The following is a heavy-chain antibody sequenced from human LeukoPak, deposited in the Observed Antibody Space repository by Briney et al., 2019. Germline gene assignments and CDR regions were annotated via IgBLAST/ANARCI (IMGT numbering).Heavy chain of an antibody. CDR1: GFTFSSYS. J-gene: IGHJ5*02. V-gene: IGHV3-48*02. D-gene: IGHD2-2*02. CDR3: ARGIHKTHCTTTSCYINWFDP. CDR2: ISSSSDNT. Sequence: GGSLRLSCAASGFTFSSYSMNWVRQAPGKGLEWGSYISSSSDNTNYADSVKGRFTISRDNAKNSLSLQMNSLRDEDTAVYYCARGIHKTHCTTTSCYINWFDPWGQGTLVTVSS.